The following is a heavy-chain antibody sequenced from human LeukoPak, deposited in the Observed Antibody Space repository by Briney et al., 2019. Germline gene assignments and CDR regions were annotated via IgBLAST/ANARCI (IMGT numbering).Heavy chain of an antibody. CDR1: GGSISSSSYY. J-gene: IGHJ6*03. CDR2: IYYSGST. V-gene: IGHV4-39*01. Sequence: SETLSLTCTVSGGSISSSSYYWGWIRQPPGKGLEWIGSIYYSGSTYYNPSLKSRVTISVDTSKNQFSLKLSSVTAADTAVYYCARLGYSSGSGYMDVWGKGTTVTVSS. D-gene: IGHD6-19*01. CDR3: ARLGYSSGSGYMDV.